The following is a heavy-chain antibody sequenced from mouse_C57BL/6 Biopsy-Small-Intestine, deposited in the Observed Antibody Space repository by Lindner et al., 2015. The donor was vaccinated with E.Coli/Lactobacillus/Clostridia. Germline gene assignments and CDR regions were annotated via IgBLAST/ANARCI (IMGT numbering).Heavy chain of an antibody. V-gene: IGHV1-63*01. J-gene: IGHJ2*01. CDR2: IYPGGGYT. CDR3: ARTRGFDY. Sequence: VQQQESGAELVRPGTSVKMSCKASGYTFTNYWIGWAKQRPGHGLEWIGDIYPGGGYTNYNEKFKGKATLTADKSSSTAYMQFSSLTSEDSAIYYCARTRGFDYWGQGTTLTVSS. CDR1: GYTFTNYW.